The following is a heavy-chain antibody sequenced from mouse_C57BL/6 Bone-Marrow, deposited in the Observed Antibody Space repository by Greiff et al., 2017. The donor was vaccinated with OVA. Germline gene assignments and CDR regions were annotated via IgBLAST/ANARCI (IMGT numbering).Heavy chain of an antibody. CDR1: GFTFSDYG. CDR3: ARHITTVVATDYFDY. Sequence: EVKLMESGGGLVKPGGSLKLSCAASGFTFSDYGMHWVRQAPEKGLEWVAYISSGSSTIYYADTVKGRFTISRDNAKNTLFLQMTSLRSEDTAMYYCARHITTVVATDYFDYWGQGTTLTVSS. D-gene: IGHD1-1*01. V-gene: IGHV5-17*01. CDR2: ISSGSSTI. J-gene: IGHJ2*01.